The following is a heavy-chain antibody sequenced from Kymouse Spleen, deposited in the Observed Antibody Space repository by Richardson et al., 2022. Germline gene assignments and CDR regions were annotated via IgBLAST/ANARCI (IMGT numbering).Heavy chain of an antibody. V-gene: IGHV3-30*18. CDR3: AKDQTPITMIVVVVYYYYGMDV. CDR1: GFTFSSYG. J-gene: IGHJ6*02. Sequence: QVQLVESGGGVVQPGRSLRLSCAASGFTFSSYGMHWVRQAPGKGLEWVAVISYDGSNKYYADSVKGRFTISRDNSKNTLYLQMNSLRAEDTAVYYCAKDQTPITMIVVVVYYYYGMDVWGQGTTVTVSS. CDR2: ISYDGSNK. D-gene: IGHD3-22*01.